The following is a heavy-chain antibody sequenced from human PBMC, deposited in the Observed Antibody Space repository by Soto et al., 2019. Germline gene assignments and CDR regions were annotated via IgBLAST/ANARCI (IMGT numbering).Heavy chain of an antibody. Sequence: PGGSLRLSCTASGFTFGDYDLSWFRQAPGKGLEWVSFIRSTPYGGTPGYAASVKGRFTISRDDSKSIAYLQMNSLKIEDTAVYYCTRDRAFVQYWGQGTLATVSS. V-gene: IGHV3-49*03. CDR1: GFTFGDYD. J-gene: IGHJ4*02. CDR2: IRSTPYGGTP. D-gene: IGHD3-16*02. CDR3: TRDRAFVQY.